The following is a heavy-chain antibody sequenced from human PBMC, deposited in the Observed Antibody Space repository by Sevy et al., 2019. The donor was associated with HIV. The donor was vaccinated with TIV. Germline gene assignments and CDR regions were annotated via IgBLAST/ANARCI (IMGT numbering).Heavy chain of an antibody. J-gene: IGHJ4*02. CDR1: GFTFNIYA. D-gene: IGHD3-22*01. CDR3: AKRPYYYYNSDGHLGSSNHEADY. CDR2: ISGGGDGT. V-gene: IGHV3-23*01. Sequence: GGSLRLSCAASGFTFNIYAMSWVRQAPGKGLEWLSAISGGGDGTYYGDSVKGRFTISGDNSRNTLYLQMNSLTAEDMDLYYCAKRPYYYYNSDGHLGSSNHEADYWGQGTLVTVSS.